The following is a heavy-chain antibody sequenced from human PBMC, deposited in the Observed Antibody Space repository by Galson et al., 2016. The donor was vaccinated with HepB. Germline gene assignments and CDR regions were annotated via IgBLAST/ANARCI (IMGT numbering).Heavy chain of an antibody. Sequence: CAISGDSVSSNSAAWNWIRQSPSRGLEWLGRTYFRSKWYTDYASSVKSRVTITPDTSKNQFSLHLNSLTPEDTAVYYCARDQKSESSFDDDAFDIWGQGTMVTVSS. CDR1: GDSVSSNSAA. CDR3: ARDQKSESSFDDDAFDI. CDR2: TYFRSKWYT. J-gene: IGHJ3*02. D-gene: IGHD3-9*01. V-gene: IGHV6-1*01.